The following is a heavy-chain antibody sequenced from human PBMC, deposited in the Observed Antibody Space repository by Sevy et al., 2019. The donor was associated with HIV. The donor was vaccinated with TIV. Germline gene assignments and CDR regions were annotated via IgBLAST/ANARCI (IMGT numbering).Heavy chain of an antibody. V-gene: IGHV3-33*01. J-gene: IGHJ4*02. D-gene: IGHD1-1*01. CDR1: GFTVSRYG. Sequence: GGSLRLSCAASGFTVSRYGIHWVRQAPGKGLEWVAVIWYDGSNKYYADSVKGRFTISRDNSKNTVYLQMSSLRAEDTAVYYCARGNLFDYWGQGTLVTVSS. CDR3: ARGNLFDY. CDR2: IWYDGSNK.